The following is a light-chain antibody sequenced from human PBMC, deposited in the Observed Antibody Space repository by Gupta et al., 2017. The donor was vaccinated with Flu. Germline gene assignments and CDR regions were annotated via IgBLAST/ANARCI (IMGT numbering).Light chain of an antibody. J-gene: IGLJ3*02. CDR2: EYD. V-gene: IGLV6-57*01. CDR1: SGSIATTY. CDR3: QSYDSVTGGWV. Sequence: NFMLTQPHSVSESPGKTVTISCTRSSGSIATTYDHVYQQRPGSSPNPGLLEYDRRPSGVPDRFSCSVANSDTSASLTISGLKTEDEADYYWQSYDSVTGGWVFGGGTKLTVL.